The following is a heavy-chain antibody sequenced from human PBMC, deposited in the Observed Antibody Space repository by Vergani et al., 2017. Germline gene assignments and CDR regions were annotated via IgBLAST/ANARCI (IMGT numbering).Heavy chain of an antibody. Sequence: QVQLVESGGGVVQPGRSLRLSCAASGFTFSSYGMHWVRQAPGKGLEWVAVIWYDGSNKYYADSVKGRFTISRDNSKNTLYLQMNSLRAEDTAVYYCARDQRGYCSSTSCYRAYYYMDVWGKG. CDR2: IWYDGSNK. J-gene: IGHJ6*03. V-gene: IGHV3-33*01. CDR3: ARDQRGYCSSTSCYRAYYYMDV. D-gene: IGHD2-2*01. CDR1: GFTFSSYG.